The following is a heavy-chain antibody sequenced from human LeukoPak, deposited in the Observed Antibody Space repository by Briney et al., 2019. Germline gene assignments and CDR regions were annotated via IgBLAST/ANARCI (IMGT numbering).Heavy chain of an antibody. J-gene: IGHJ3*01. CDR3: ARSSYSSSSSV. Sequence: GGSLRLSCAASGFTFSSYGMHWVRQAPGKGLEWVAVISYDGSNKYYADSVKGRFTISRDNSKNSLYLQINSLRAEDTAVYYCARSSYSSSSSVWGQGTMVTVSS. CDR1: GFTFSSYG. CDR2: ISYDGSNK. V-gene: IGHV3-30*03. D-gene: IGHD6-6*01.